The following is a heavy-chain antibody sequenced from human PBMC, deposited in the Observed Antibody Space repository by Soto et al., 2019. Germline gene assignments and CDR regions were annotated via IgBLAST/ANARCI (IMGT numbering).Heavy chain of an antibody. D-gene: IGHD6-13*01. CDR2: ISGSGGST. CDR1: GFTFSSYA. J-gene: IGHJ4*02. Sequence: EVQLLESGGGLVQPGGSLRLSCAASGFTFSSYAMSWVRQAPGKGLEWVSAISGSGGSTYYADSVKGRFTISRDNSKNTLYLQMNSLRDEDTAVYYCTKENGYSSGWFEFDNWGQGTLVTVSS. V-gene: IGHV3-23*01. CDR3: TKENGYSSGWFEFDN.